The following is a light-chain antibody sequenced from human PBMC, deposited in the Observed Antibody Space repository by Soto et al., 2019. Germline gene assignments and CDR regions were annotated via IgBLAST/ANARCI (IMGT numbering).Light chain of an antibody. V-gene: IGLV2-14*01. CDR3: SSYTSSSTPYV. J-gene: IGLJ1*01. Sequence: QLVLTQPASVSGSPGQSITISCTGTSSDVGGYNYVSWYQQHPGKAPKLMIYDVSNRPSGVSNRFSGSKSGNTASLTISGLQAGDEADYYCSSYTSSSTPYVFGTGTKLTVL. CDR2: DVS. CDR1: SSDVGGYNY.